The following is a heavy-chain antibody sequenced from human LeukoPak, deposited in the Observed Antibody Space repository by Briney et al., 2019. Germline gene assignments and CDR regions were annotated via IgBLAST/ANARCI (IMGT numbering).Heavy chain of an antibody. Sequence: QPGGSLRISCAASEFTFSIYGMHWVRQAPGKGLEWVAFIWHDGRNKYYADSVKGRFTISRDNPKNALYLQMNSLRAEDTAVYHCARLVGGTHYFDYWGQGTLVTVSS. J-gene: IGHJ4*02. CDR1: EFTFSIYG. CDR3: ARLVGGTHYFDY. CDR2: IWHDGRNK. V-gene: IGHV3-33*01. D-gene: IGHD1-26*01.